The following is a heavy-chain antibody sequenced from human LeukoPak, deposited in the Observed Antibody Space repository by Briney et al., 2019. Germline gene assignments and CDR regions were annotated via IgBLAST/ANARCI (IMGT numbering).Heavy chain of an antibody. CDR3: ARGPLLSPHMDV. D-gene: IGHD2-15*01. Sequence: ASVKVSCKASGYTFIGYYIHWVRQAPGQAPGQGLEWMGWINPNSGGTTFAQKFQGRVTMTRDTSISTAYMELSSLISDDTAVYYCARGPLLSPHMDVWGKGTTVTISS. CDR2: INPNSGGT. V-gene: IGHV1-2*02. J-gene: IGHJ6*03. CDR1: GYTFIGYY.